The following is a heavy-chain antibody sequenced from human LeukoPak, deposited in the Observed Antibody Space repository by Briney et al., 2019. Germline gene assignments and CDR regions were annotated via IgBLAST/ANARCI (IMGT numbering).Heavy chain of an antibody. CDR1: GYTLTELS. CDR3: AAFRVYCSGGSCYSFPFDY. Sequence: ASVKVSCKVSGYTLTELSMHWVRQAPGKGLEWMGGFDPEDGETIYAQKFQGRVTMTEDTSTDTAYMELSSLRSEDTAVYYCAAFRVYCSGGSCYSFPFDYWGQGTLVTVSS. V-gene: IGHV1-24*01. J-gene: IGHJ4*02. D-gene: IGHD2-15*01. CDR2: FDPEDGET.